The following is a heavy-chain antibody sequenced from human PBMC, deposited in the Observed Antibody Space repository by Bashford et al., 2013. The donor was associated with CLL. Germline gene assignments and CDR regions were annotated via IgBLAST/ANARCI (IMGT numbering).Heavy chain of an antibody. Sequence: ASVKVSCKPSGHTFPTEYLHWVRQAPGQGLEWMGKIRPGGSSITYADKFEGRITMTRDPSTSAVDMELSRLTSEDTAVYYCASLGGVRFLDWYGMDVWGQGTKVTVSS. CDR3: ASLGGVRFLDWYGMDV. J-gene: IGHJ6*02. V-gene: IGHV1-46*03. CDR1: GHTFPTEY. D-gene: IGHD3/OR15-3a*01. CDR2: IRPGGSSI.